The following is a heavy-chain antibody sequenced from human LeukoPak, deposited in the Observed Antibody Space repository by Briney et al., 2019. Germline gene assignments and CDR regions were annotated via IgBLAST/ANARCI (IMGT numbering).Heavy chain of an antibody. J-gene: IGHJ4*02. CDR2: NNHSGST. CDR1: GGSFSGYY. CDR3: ARGLSNSI. Sequence: SETLSLTCAVYGGSFSGYYWSWIRQPPGKGLEWIGENNHSGSTNYNPSLKSRVTISVDTSKNQFSLKLSSVTAADTAVYYCARGLSNSIWGQGTLVTVSS. V-gene: IGHV4-34*01. D-gene: IGHD2/OR15-2a*01.